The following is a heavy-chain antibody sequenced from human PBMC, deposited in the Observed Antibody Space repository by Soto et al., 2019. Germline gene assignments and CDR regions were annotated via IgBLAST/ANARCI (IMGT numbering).Heavy chain of an antibody. J-gene: IGHJ4*02. D-gene: IGHD6-13*01. V-gene: IGHV3-23*01. CDR3: AKDRHSSSWYPSDY. CDR1: GFTFSSYA. Sequence: GGSLRLSCAASGFTFSSYAMSWVRQAPGKGLEWVSAISGSGGSTYYADSVKGWFTISRDNSKNTLYLQMNSLRAEDTAVYYCAKDRHSSSWYPSDYWGQGTLVTVSS. CDR2: ISGSGGST.